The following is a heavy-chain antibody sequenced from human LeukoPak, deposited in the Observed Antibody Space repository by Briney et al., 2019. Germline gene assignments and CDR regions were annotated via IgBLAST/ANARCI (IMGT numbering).Heavy chain of an antibody. D-gene: IGHD6-19*01. CDR3: ARVRIAVAGGRPDWYFDL. CDR1: GFTFSSYW. V-gene: IGHV3-74*01. Sequence: GGSLRLSCAASGFTFSSYWMHWVRQAPGKGLVWVSRINSDGSSTSYADSVKGRFTTSRDNAKNTLYLQMNSLRAEDTAVYYCARVRIAVAGGRPDWYFDLWGRGTLVTVSS. J-gene: IGHJ2*01. CDR2: INSDGSST.